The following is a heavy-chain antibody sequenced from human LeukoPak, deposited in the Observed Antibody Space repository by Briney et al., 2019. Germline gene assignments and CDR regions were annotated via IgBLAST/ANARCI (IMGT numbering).Heavy chain of an antibody. Sequence: ASVKVSCRASGYTFTGYYIHWVRQAPGQGLEWMEWISAYNGNTNYAQKLQGRVTMTTDTFTSTAYMELRSLRSDDTAVYYCARRDCSSTSCYSYYGMDVWGQGTTVTVSS. CDR3: ARRDCSSTSCYSYYGMDV. V-gene: IGHV1-18*04. CDR2: ISAYNGNT. CDR1: GYTFTGYY. J-gene: IGHJ6*02. D-gene: IGHD2-2*01.